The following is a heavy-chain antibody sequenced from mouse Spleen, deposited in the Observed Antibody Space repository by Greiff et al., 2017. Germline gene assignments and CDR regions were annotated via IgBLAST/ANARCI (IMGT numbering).Heavy chain of an antibody. J-gene: IGHJ2*01. CDR2: IDPETGGT. V-gene: IGHV1-15*01. D-gene: IGHD2-1*01. Sequence: VQLVESGAELVRPGASVTLSCKASGYTFTDYEMHWVKQTPVHGLEWIGAIDPETGGTAYNQKFKGKAILTADKSSSTAYMELRSLTSEDSAVYYCTRADGNYAGFDYWGQGTTLTVSS. CDR3: TRADGNYAGFDY. CDR1: GYTFTDYE.